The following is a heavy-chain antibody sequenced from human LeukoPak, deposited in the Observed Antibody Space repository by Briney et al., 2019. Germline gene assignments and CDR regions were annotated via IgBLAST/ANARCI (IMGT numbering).Heavy chain of an antibody. D-gene: IGHD6-19*01. CDR3: ARDPSSGWYLKGWFDP. Sequence: GGSLRLSCAASGFTSDDYAMHWVRHTPGKGLEWVSYISRNSGNIGYADSVKGRFTISRDNAKNSLYLQMNSLRAEDTAVYYCARDPSSGWYLKGWFDPWGQGTLVTVSS. J-gene: IGHJ5*02. CDR2: ISRNSGNI. V-gene: IGHV3-9*02. CDR1: GFTSDDYA.